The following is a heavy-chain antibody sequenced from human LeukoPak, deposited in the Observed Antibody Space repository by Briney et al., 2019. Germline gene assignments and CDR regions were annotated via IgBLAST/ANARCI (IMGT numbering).Heavy chain of an antibody. V-gene: IGHV1-8*03. CDR3: ARGKWELPYDY. D-gene: IGHD1-26*01. Sequence: ASVKVSCKASGYSFTSYDINWVRQATGQGLEWMGWMNPNSGNTGYAQKFQGRVTITRNTSISTAYMELSSLRSEDTAVYYCARGKWELPYDYWGQGTLVTVSS. CDR2: MNPNSGNT. J-gene: IGHJ4*02. CDR1: GYSFTSYD.